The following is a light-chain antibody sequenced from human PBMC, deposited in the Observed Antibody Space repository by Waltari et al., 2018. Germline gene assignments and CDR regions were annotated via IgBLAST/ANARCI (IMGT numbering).Light chain of an antibody. Sequence: DIVMTQSPSPLSVTLGHRPPISCRSSQSLRHRVGKPYWYWYLQKPGQPPQLLIYEVSNRFSGVPDRFSGSGSGTDFTLKISRVEAEDVGVYYCMQSIQLPRTFGQGTKLEI. CDR2: EVS. V-gene: IGKV2D-29*01. J-gene: IGKJ2*01. CDR1: QSLRHRVGKPY. CDR3: MQSIQLPRT.